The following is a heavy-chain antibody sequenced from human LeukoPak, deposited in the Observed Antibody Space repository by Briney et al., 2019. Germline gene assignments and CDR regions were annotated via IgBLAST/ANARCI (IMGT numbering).Heavy chain of an antibody. CDR3: ARDLHSSGWFGY. J-gene: IGHJ4*02. Sequence: ASVKVSCKASGYIFTNYGISWVRQAPGQGLEWMGWISTQNGNTKYVQKFQGRVTMTTDTSTSTAYMELRSLRSDDTALYYCARDLHSSGWFGYWGQGTLVTVSS. CDR1: GYIFTNYG. CDR2: ISTQNGNT. D-gene: IGHD6-19*01. V-gene: IGHV1-18*01.